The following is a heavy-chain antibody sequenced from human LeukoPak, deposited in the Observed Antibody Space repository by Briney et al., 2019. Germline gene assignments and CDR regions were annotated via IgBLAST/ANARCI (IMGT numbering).Heavy chain of an antibody. D-gene: IGHD3-22*01. CDR1: GFTFSSYS. CDR2: ISSSSSNI. J-gene: IGHJ5*02. CDR3: AIYLVHYSDSSGYASPRLGYWSDP. V-gene: IGHV3-21*01. Sequence: PGGSLRLSCAASGFTFSSYSMNWVRQAPGKGLDPLSSISSSSSNIYYADSVKGRFTISRDNANNSLYLQLNSLSAEDTALYYCAIYLVHYSDSSGYASPRLGYWSDPWGQGTLVTVSS.